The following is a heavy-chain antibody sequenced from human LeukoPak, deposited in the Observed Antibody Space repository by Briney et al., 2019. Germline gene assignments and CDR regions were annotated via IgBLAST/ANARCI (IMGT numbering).Heavy chain of an antibody. CDR3: AKDGLRYSYGHYDAFEI. D-gene: IGHD5-18*01. CDR1: GFTFSSYG. V-gene: IGHV3-30*18. CDR2: ISYDGSNK. J-gene: IGHJ3*02. Sequence: QPGGSLRLSCAASGFTFSSYGMHWVRQAPGKGLEWVAGISYDGSNKYYADSVKGRFTISRDNSKNTLYLQMNSLRAEDTAVYYCAKDGLRYSYGHYDAFEIWGQGTMVTVSS.